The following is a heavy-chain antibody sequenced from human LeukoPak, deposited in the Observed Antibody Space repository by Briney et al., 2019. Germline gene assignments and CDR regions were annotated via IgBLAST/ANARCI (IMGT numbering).Heavy chain of an antibody. V-gene: IGHV3-48*03. J-gene: IGHJ4*02. CDR3: ARAFYGDLDY. CDR2: ISSGGSTV. CDR1: GFTFSPLG. D-gene: IGHD4-17*01. Sequence: GGSLRLSCAASGFTFSPLGMNWVRQAPGRGLEWVSYISSGGSTVYYADSVKGRFTISRDNAKNSLYLQMSSLRAEDTAVYYCARAFYGDLDYWGQGTLVTVSS.